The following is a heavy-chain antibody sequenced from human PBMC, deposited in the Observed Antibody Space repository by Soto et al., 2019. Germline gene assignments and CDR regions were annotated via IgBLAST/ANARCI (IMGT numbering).Heavy chain of an antibody. D-gene: IGHD1-1*01. V-gene: IGHV3-7*01. Sequence: VGSLRLSCAASGFTFNTHWMSWVRQAPGKGLAWVAHTKPDGTEKYYVDSARGRFTISRDNARNSIYLQMNSLRAYDTALYYCVAWGTSTSNPWGQGTLVTVFS. J-gene: IGHJ5*02. CDR3: VAWGTSTSNP. CDR2: TKPDGTEK. CDR1: GFTFNTHW.